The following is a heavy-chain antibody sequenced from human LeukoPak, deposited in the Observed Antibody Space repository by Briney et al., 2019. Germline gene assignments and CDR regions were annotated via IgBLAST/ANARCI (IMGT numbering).Heavy chain of an antibody. CDR3: AKRGAGYYYGMDV. CDR1: GFTFSSYA. J-gene: IGHJ6*02. Sequence: GGSLRLSCAASGFTFSSYAMNWVRQAPGKGLEWVSGISANGGSTYYADSVKGQFTISRDNSKNTLYLQMNSLRAEDTAVYYCAKRGAGYYYGMDVWGQGTTVTVSS. V-gene: IGHV3-23*01. CDR2: ISANGGST.